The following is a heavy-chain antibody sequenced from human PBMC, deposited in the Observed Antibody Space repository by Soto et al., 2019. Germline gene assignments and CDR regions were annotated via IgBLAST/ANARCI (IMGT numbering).Heavy chain of an antibody. D-gene: IGHD3-22*01. CDR2: IYYSGST. Sequence: SETLSLTCTVSGGSISSYYWSWIRQPPGKGLEWIGEIYYSGSTNYNPSLKSRVTISVDTSKNQFSLKLSSVTAADTAVYYCAKGLGASGRSGYYLCDYWGQGTVVTVSS. J-gene: IGHJ4*02. CDR3: AKGLGASGRSGYYLCDY. V-gene: IGHV4-59*12. CDR1: GGSISSYY.